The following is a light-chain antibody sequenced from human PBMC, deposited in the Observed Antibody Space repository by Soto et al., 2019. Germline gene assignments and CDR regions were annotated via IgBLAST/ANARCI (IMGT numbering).Light chain of an antibody. Sequence: EXVLTPFPGIPSLSPEEKGKPSCQGSQSVRSTYLAWYQQKPGQAPRLLIHGASSRATGIPDRFSGSGSGTDFTLTISRLEPEDFAVYYCQYYSSSLSITFGQXTRLE. J-gene: IGKJ5*01. CDR1: QSVRSTY. V-gene: IGKV3-20*01. CDR2: GAS. CDR3: QYYSSSLSIT.